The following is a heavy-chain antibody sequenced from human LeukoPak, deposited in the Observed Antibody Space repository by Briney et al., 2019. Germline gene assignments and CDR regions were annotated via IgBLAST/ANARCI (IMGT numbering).Heavy chain of an antibody. CDR2: IYHSGST. CDR1: GYSISSGYY. V-gene: IGHV4-38-2*02. Sequence: KSSETLSLTCTVSGYSISSGYYWGWIRPPPGKGLEWIGSIYHSGSTYYNPSLKSRVTISVDTSKNQFSLKLSSVTAADTAVYYCARACSGGSCYSNQFDYWGQGTLVTVSS. CDR3: ARACSGGSCYSNQFDY. J-gene: IGHJ4*02. D-gene: IGHD2-15*01.